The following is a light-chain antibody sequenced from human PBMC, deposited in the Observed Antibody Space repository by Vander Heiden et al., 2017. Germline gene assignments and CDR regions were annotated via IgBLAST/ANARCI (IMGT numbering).Light chain of an antibody. J-gene: IGKJ2*01. Sequence: LLRQSPATLSVSPGDRPTLSCRASESVGDTSLAWFQQKPGQAPRLLISRTSTRATGIADRFSGSGSGTDFTLTVSRVEPEDYAVYYCQQSLRSPFTFGQGTKLEIK. V-gene: IGKV3-20*01. CDR3: QQSLRSPFT. CDR1: ESVGDTS. CDR2: RTS.